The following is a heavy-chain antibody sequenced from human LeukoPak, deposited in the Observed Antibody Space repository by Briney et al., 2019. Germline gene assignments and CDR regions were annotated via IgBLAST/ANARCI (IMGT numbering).Heavy chain of an antibody. CDR1: GGSFSGYY. V-gene: IGHV4-34*01. D-gene: IGHD3-3*01. J-gene: IGHJ4*02. CDR2: INHSGST. CDR3: ARGQAYYDFWSGHSSPDY. Sequence: PSETLSLTCAVYGGSFSGYYWSWIRQPPGKGLEGMGEINHSGSTNYNPSLKSRVTISVDTSKNQFSLKLSSVTAADTAVYYCARGQAYYDFWSGHSSPDYWGQGTLVTVSS.